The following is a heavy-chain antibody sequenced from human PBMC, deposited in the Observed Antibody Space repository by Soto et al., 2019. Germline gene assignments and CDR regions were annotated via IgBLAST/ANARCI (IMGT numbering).Heavy chain of an antibody. CDR3: TTGPEHEQWLAKFDY. Sequence: EVQLVESGGGLVKPGGSLRLSCAASGFTFSNAWMSWVRQAPGKGLEWVGRIKSKTDGGTTDYAAPVKGRFTISRDDSKNTLYLQMNSLKTEDTAVYYCTTGPEHEQWLAKFDYWGQGTLFTVSS. J-gene: IGHJ4*02. V-gene: IGHV3-15*01. D-gene: IGHD6-19*01. CDR2: IKSKTDGGTT. CDR1: GFTFSNAW.